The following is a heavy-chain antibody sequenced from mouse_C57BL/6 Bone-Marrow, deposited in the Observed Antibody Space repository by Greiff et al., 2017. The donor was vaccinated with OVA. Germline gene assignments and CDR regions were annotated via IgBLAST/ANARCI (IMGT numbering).Heavy chain of an antibody. Sequence: QVQLQQPGAELVRPGSSVKLSCKASGYTFTSYWMDWVKQRPGQGLEWIGNIYPSDSETHYNQKFKDKATLTVDKSSSTAYMQLSSLTSEDSAVYYCARDMGWFQPWFAYWGQGTLVTVSA. V-gene: IGHV1-61*01. CDR1: GYTFTSYW. J-gene: IGHJ3*01. D-gene: IGHD2-3*01. CDR2: IYPSDSET. CDR3: ARDMGWFQPWFAY.